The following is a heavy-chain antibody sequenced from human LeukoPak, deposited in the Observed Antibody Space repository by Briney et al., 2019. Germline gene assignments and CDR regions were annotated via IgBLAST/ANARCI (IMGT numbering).Heavy chain of an antibody. Sequence: ASVKVSCKASGYTFTNYGISWVRQAPGHGLEWMGWISGHNGNTNYAQKLQGRVTVTTDTSTNTAYMELRSPRSDDTAVYYCARSPTTVTRGDYWGQGTLVTVSS. V-gene: IGHV1-18*01. J-gene: IGHJ4*02. CDR2: ISGHNGNT. D-gene: IGHD4-17*01. CDR3: ARSPTTVTRGDY. CDR1: GYTFTNYG.